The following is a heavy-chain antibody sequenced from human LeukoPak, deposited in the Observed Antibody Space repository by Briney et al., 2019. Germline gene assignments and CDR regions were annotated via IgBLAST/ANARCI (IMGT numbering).Heavy chain of an antibody. CDR1: GGSITSYF. CDR2: FYYSGST. J-gene: IGHJ4*02. Sequence: PSETLSLTCTVAGGSITSYFWSWIRQPPGKGLEYLGYFYYSGSTNYNPSLKSRVTISVDTSKNQFSLKLSSVTAADTAVYYCARLDGGSYRFDYWGQGTLVTVSS. V-gene: IGHV4-59*08. D-gene: IGHD1-26*01. CDR3: ARLDGGSYRFDY.